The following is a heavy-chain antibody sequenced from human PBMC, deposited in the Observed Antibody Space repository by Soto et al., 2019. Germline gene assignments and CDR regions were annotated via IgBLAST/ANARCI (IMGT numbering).Heavy chain of an antibody. CDR2: IYYSGST. CDR1: GGSISSYY. V-gene: IGHV4-59*01. D-gene: IGHD3-10*01. Sequence: SETLSLTCTVSGGSISSYYWSWIRQPPGKGLEWIGYIYYSGSTNYNPSLKSRVTISVDTSKNQFSLKLSSVTAADTAVYYCARFDYGPLYDYWGQGTLVTVSS. CDR3: ARFDYGPLYDY. J-gene: IGHJ4*02.